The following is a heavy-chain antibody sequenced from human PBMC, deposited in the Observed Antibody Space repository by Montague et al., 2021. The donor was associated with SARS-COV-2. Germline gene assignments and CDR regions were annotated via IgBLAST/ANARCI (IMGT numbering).Heavy chain of an antibody. J-gene: IGHJ3*02. V-gene: IGHV4-39*01. CDR1: SGSITRNYY. Sequence: SETLSLTCTVSSGSITRNYYWGWIRQPPGKGLEWVGNIYYSGTTFINPSLESRVTISVDASKNQFSLNLTSVTAADTAVYYCVRPLVRGVPKAFDIWGQGALVIVSS. CDR2: IYYSGTT. CDR3: VRPLVRGVPKAFDI. D-gene: IGHD3-10*01.